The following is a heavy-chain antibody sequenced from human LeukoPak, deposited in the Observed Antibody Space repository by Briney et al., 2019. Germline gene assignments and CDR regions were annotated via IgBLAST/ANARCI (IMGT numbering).Heavy chain of an antibody. CDR3: ARASGSQASPIDY. V-gene: IGHV3-21*01. CDR2: ISSRSAYI. CDR1: GFSFRSYS. D-gene: IGHD6-25*01. Sequence: GGTLRLSCAASGFSFRSYSMNGVPQAPGKGLEWVSSISSRSAYIYYAASVEGRFTISRDNAKNSLYLQMNSLRAEDTAVYSCARASGSQASPIDYWGQGTLVTVSS. J-gene: IGHJ4*02.